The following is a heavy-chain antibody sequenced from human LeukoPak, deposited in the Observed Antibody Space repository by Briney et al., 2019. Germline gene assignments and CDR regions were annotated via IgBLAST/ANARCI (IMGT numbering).Heavy chain of an antibody. Sequence: PSETLSLTCAVYGGSFSGYYWSWIRQPPGKGLEWIGEINRSGTTNYNPSLKSRVTISVDTSKNQLSLKLNSVTAADTALYYCARGHQGLDPWGQGTLVTVSS. D-gene: IGHD2-2*01. CDR1: GGSFSGYY. CDR3: ARGHQGLDP. CDR2: INRSGTT. J-gene: IGHJ5*02. V-gene: IGHV4-34*01.